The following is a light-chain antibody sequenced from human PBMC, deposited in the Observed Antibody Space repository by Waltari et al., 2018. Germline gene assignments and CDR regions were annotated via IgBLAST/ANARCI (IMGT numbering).Light chain of an antibody. CDR1: QRVSTY. Sequence: IVLTQSPGTLSLSPGERATPPCRASQRVSTYLAWYQQKPGQAPRLLIYGAYSRAAGIPDRFSGSGYGTDFSLTISRLEPEDFAVYYCQHHVRLPTTFGQGTRVEIK. CDR3: QHHVRLPTT. CDR2: GAY. J-gene: IGKJ1*01. V-gene: IGKV3-20*01.